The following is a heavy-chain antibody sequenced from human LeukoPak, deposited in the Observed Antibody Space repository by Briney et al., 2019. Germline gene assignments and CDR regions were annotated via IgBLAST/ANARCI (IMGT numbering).Heavy chain of an antibody. J-gene: IGHJ4*02. Sequence: GESLKISCKGSGYNFDTYWIAWMRQIPGKSLEWMGIIYPADSDTRYRPSFQGQVTISADKSITTAYLQWSSLKASDTAIYYCARGYGAYLGYWGQGTLVTVSS. D-gene: IGHD5-12*01. CDR3: ARGYGAYLGY. CDR1: GYNFDTYW. CDR2: IYPADSDT. V-gene: IGHV5-51*01.